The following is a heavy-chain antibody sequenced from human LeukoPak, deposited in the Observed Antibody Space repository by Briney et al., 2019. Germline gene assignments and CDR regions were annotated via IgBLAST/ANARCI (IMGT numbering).Heavy chain of an antibody. CDR2: ISGSGDST. Sequence: PGRSLRLSCAASGFTFSSYAMRWVRQDPGRGRGWVSSISGSGDSTYYADPVKGRFTISRDNCKNTLYLQMNSLRAEDTAVYYCAKRNSITIFGVVYYYMDVWGKGTTVTVSS. CDR3: AKRNSITIFGVVYYYMDV. CDR1: GFTFSSYA. J-gene: IGHJ6*03. V-gene: IGHV3-23*01. D-gene: IGHD3-3*01.